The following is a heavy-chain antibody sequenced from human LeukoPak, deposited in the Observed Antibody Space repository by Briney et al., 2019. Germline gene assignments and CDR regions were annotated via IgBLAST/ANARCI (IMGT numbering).Heavy chain of an antibody. Sequence: SETLSLTCTVSGGSISSYYWSWIRQPPGKGLEWIGYIYYSGSTNYNPSLKSRVTISVDTSKNQFSLKLSSVTAADTAVYYCARGHSPTYGDYEVPLDYWGQGTLVTVSS. V-gene: IGHV4-59*01. CDR1: GGSISSYY. CDR2: IYYSGST. J-gene: IGHJ4*02. D-gene: IGHD4-17*01. CDR3: ARGHSPTYGDYEVPLDY.